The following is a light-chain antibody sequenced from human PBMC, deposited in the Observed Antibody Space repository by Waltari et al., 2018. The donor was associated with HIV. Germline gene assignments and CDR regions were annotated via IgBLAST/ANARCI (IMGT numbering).Light chain of an antibody. CDR2: AAS. CDR1: QSISSY. CDR3: QQSYSIPIT. J-gene: IGKJ5*01. Sequence: DIQMTQSPSSLSASVGDRVTITCRARQSISSYLNWYQQKPGKAPKLLIYAASSLQSGVPSRFSGSGSGTDFTLTINSLQPEDFATYYCQQSYSIPITFGQGTRLEIK. V-gene: IGKV1-39*01.